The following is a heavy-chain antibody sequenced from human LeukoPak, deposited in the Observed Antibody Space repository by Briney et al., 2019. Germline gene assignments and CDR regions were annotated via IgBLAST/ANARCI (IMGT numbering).Heavy chain of an antibody. D-gene: IGHD3-10*01. CDR2: IKQDGTEK. V-gene: IGHV3-7*03. CDR3: ARRPLWFGEDYFDY. Sequence: PGGSLRLSCAVSGFTFSSYWMSWVRQAPGKGLEWVANIKQDGTEKYYVDSVNGRFTISRDNAKNSLYLQMNSLRDEDTAVYYCARRPLWFGEDYFDYWGQGTLVTVSS. J-gene: IGHJ4*02. CDR1: GFTFSSYW.